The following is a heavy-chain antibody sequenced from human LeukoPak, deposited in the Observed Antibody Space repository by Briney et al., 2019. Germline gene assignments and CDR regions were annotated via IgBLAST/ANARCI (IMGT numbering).Heavy chain of an antibody. D-gene: IGHD2/OR15-2a*01. CDR1: GFTFSSYG. V-gene: IGHV3-30*03. CDR2: ISYDGSNK. CDR3: ASAPFLRAWFDP. J-gene: IGHJ5*02. Sequence: GGSLRLSCAASGFTFSSYGMHWVRQAPGKGLEWVAVISYDGSNKYYADSVKGRFTISRDNSKNTLYLQMNSLRAEDTAVYYCASAPFLRAWFDPWGQGTLVTVSS.